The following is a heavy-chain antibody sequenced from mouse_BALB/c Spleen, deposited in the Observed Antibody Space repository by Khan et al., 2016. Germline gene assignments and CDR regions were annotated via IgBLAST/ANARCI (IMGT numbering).Heavy chain of an antibody. V-gene: IGHV3-2*02. Sequence: VQLKESGPGLVKPSQSLSLTCTVTGYSITSDYAWNWLRQFPGNKLEWMGYITYSGSTSYNPSLNSRISITRDTSKNQFFLQLNSVTTEDTATYGCASDPVGPTGFDYWGQGTTLTVSS. CDR1: GYSITSDYA. CDR3: ASDPVGPTGFDY. CDR2: ITYSGST. J-gene: IGHJ2*01. D-gene: IGHD2-14*01.